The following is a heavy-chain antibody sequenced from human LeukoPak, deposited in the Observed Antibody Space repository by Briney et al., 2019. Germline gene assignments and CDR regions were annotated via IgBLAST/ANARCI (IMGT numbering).Heavy chain of an antibody. J-gene: IGHJ4*02. D-gene: IGHD3-16*01. CDR1: GLTFSRYG. Sequence: PGRSLRLSCAASGLTFSRYGMHWVRQAPGKGLEWVANIKHNGDELNYVDSVEDRFTISRDNAKNSLYLQMTSLRAEGTAVYYCARELRTFDSWGQGTLVTVSS. CDR3: ARELRTFDS. V-gene: IGHV3-7*01. CDR2: IKHNGDEL.